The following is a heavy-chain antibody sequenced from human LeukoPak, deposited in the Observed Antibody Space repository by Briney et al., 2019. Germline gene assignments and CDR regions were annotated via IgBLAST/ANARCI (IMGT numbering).Heavy chain of an antibody. D-gene: IGHD6-6*01. CDR3: ARQEFFSVSGQLVHWFDP. Sequence: SETLSLTCAVSGYFINSGYYWGWIRHPPGKALGRIGSIYYSGCTYYNPSLKSRVTISVDTSKNPFSLKLSTVTAADTAVYYCARQEFFSVSGQLVHWFDPWGQGTLVTVSS. J-gene: IGHJ5*02. CDR2: IYYSGCT. V-gene: IGHV4-38-2*01. CDR1: GYFINSGYY.